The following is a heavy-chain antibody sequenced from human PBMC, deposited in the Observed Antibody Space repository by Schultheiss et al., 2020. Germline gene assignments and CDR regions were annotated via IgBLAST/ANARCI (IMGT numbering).Heavy chain of an antibody. J-gene: IGHJ4*02. Sequence: SETLSLTCTVSGGSISSSSYYWGWIRQPPVKVLEWIGYIYYSGSTNYNPSLKGRVTISVDTSKNQFSLKLTSVTAADTALYYCARQGGSWGQGTLVTVSS. V-gene: IGHV4-61*05. CDR1: GGSISSSSYY. CDR3: ARQGGS. CDR2: IYYSGST. D-gene: IGHD3-16*01.